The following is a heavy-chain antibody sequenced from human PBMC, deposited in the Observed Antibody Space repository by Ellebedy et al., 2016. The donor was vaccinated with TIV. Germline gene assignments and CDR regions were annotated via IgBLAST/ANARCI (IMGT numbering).Heavy chain of an antibody. V-gene: IGHV1-46*01. D-gene: IGHD3-22*01. CDR2: INPTSGRS. Sequence: ASVKVSCKASGYTFTSYFLYWVRQAPGQGLEWMGIINPTSGRSNYAQKFQGRVTVTRDTSTSTVYMELSSLRSEDTAVYYCARGDNYYYDSSGYYYSYWGQGTLVTVSS. CDR3: ARGDNYYYDSSGYYYSY. J-gene: IGHJ4*02. CDR1: GYTFTSYF.